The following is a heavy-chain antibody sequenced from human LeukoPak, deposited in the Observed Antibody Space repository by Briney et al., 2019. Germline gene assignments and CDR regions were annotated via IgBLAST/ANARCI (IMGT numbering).Heavy chain of an antibody. CDR2: IYYSGTT. V-gene: IGHV4-59*08. D-gene: IGHD6-13*01. CDR1: GGSISSFY. CDR3: ARRIAAAGWFDP. J-gene: IGHJ5*02. Sequence: SETLSLTCTVSGGSISSFYWSWIRQPPGRGLEWIGYIYYSGTTNYNPSLKSRVTISVDTSKDQFSLKLSFVTAADTAVYYCARRIAAAGWFDPWGQGTLVTVSS.